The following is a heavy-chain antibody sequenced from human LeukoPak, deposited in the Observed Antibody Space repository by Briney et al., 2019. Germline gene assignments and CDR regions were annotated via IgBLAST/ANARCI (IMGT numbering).Heavy chain of an antibody. CDR3: AKAPLSYDSSGPSDY. J-gene: IGHJ4*02. CDR1: GFTFSSYA. Sequence: GGSLRLSCATSGFTFSSYAMSWVRQAPGKGLEWVSAISGNGVSTYYADSVKGRFTISRDNSKNTLYLQMNSLRAEDTAVYYCAKAPLSYDSSGPSDYWGQGTLVTVSS. D-gene: IGHD3-22*01. V-gene: IGHV3-23*01. CDR2: ISGNGVST.